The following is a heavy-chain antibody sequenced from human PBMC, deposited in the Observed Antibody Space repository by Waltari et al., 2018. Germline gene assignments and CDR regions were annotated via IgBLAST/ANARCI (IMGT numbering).Heavy chain of an antibody. V-gene: IGHV1-46*01. CDR3: ARYSSGWNYYYYGMDV. CDR1: GYTFTSYY. Sequence: QVQLVQSGAEVKKPGASVTVSCKASGYTFTSYYMHWVRQAPGQGLEWMGIINPSGGSTSYAQKFQGRVTMTRDTSTSTVYMELSSLRSEDTAVYYCARYSSGWNYYYYGMDVWGQGTTVTVSS. J-gene: IGHJ6*02. D-gene: IGHD6-19*01. CDR2: INPSGGST.